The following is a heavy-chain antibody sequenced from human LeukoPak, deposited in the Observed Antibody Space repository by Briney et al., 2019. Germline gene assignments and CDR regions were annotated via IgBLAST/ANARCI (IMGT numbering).Heavy chain of an antibody. J-gene: IGHJ4*02. D-gene: IGHD2-15*01. CDR2: ISGSGGST. Sequence: GGSLRLSCAASGFTFSSYAMSWVRQAPGKGLEWVSAISGSGGSTYHADSVKGRFTISRDNSKNTLYLQMNSLRAEDTAVYYCATRTKIDLYCSGGSCYGVDYWGQGTLVTVSS. CDR1: GFTFSSYA. V-gene: IGHV3-23*01. CDR3: ATRTKIDLYCSGGSCYGVDY.